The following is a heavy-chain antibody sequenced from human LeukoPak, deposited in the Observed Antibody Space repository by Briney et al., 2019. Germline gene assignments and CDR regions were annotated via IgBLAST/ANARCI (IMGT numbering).Heavy chain of an antibody. CDR3: ARFVVAATVYFDY. Sequence: GESLKISCKGSGYSFTSYWIGWVSHMPGKGLEWMGIIYPGDADTRYSPSFQGQVTISADKSISTAYLQWSSLKASDTAMYYCARFVVAATVYFDYWGQGTLVTVSS. V-gene: IGHV5-51*01. CDR1: GYSFTSYW. J-gene: IGHJ4*02. D-gene: IGHD2-15*01. CDR2: IYPGDADT.